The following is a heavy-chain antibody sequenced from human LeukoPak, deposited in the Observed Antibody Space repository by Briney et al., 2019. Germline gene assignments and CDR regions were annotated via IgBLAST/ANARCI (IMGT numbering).Heavy chain of an antibody. CDR1: GFTFSNFW. CDR3: ANGRGEG. Sequence: GGSLRLSCVASGFTFSNFWMSWVRQAPGKGLEWVALIKEGEGEEYYVDSVKGRFTISRDNAKNSVYLQMNSLRAEDTAMYYCANGRGEGWGQGTLVTVSS. D-gene: IGHD2-21*01. J-gene: IGHJ4*02. V-gene: IGHV3-7*01. CDR2: IKEGEGEE.